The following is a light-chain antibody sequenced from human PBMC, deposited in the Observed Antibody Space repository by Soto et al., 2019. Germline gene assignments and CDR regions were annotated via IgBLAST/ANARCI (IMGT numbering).Light chain of an antibody. CDR1: IGSSY. V-gene: IGLV1-51*02. J-gene: IGLJ2*01. CDR3: GTWDNSLSAGV. Sequence: QSALTQPPSVSAAPRQKVTNSCSGIGSSYISWYQQLPGTAPKLLVYESNKRPSGIPDRFSGSKSGTSATLGITGLQTGDEADYYCGTWDNSLSAGVFGGGTKVTVL. CDR2: ESN.